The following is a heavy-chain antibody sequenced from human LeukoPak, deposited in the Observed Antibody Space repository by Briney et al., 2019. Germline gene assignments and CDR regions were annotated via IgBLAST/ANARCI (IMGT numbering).Heavy chain of an antibody. V-gene: IGHV3-21*01. CDR1: GFTFSSYS. J-gene: IGHJ3*02. CDR2: ISSSSSYI. D-gene: IGHD3-22*01. Sequence: GGSLRLSCAASGFTFSSYSMNWVRQAPGKGLEWVSSISSSSSYIYYADSVKGRFTISRDNAKNSLYLQMNSLRAEDTAVYYCARAWVGAMIVPGDAFDIWGQGTMVTVSS. CDR3: ARAWVGAMIVPGDAFDI.